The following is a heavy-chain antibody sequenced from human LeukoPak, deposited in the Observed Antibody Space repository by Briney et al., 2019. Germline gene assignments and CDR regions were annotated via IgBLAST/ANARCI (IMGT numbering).Heavy chain of an antibody. CDR2: IYHSGST. V-gene: IGHV4-4*02. CDR3: ARDAGIVAAGSLDY. Sequence: KASETLSLTCAVSGGSINSSNWWSWVRQPPGLGLEWIGEIYHSGSTNYNPSLKSRVTISVDKSKKQFSLRLSSVTAADTAVYYCARDAGIVAAGSLDYWGQGTLVTVSS. CDR1: GGSINSSNW. D-gene: IGHD6-13*01. J-gene: IGHJ4*02.